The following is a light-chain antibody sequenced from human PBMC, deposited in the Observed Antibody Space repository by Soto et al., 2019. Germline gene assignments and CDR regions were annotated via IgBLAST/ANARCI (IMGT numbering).Light chain of an antibody. CDR2: GAS. Sequence: DIVMTQTPLSLSVTPGQPASISCKSSQSLLHSDGKTYLYWYQQKPGQAPRLLIYGASSRATSIPDRFSGSGSGTDFTLTISRLEPEDFAAYYCQQYGSSPPTTFGGGTKVDIK. CDR1: QSLLHSDGKTY. J-gene: IGKJ4*01. CDR3: QQYGSSPPTT. V-gene: IGKV2-29*01.